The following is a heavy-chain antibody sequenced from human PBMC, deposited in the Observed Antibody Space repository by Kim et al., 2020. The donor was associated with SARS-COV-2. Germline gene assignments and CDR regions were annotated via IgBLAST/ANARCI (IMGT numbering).Heavy chain of an antibody. Sequence: SLQGQVTISADKSISTAYLQWSSLKASDTAMYYCARRGDGEQWLVDWFDPWGQGTLVTVSS. D-gene: IGHD6-19*01. J-gene: IGHJ5*02. V-gene: IGHV5-51*01. CDR3: ARRGDGEQWLVDWFDP.